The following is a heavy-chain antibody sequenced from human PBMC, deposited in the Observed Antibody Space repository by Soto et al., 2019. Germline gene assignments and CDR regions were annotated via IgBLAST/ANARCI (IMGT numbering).Heavy chain of an antibody. CDR1: GGSISSYY. V-gene: IGHV4-59*01. CDR3: AREYYVWGSYRSYNYYGMDV. D-gene: IGHD3-16*02. Sequence: ETLSLTCTVSGGSISSYYWSWIRQPPGKGLEWIGYIYYSGSTNYNPSLKSRVTISVDTSKNQFSLKLSSVTAADTAVYYCAREYYVWGSYRSYNYYGMDVWGQGTTVTVSS. CDR2: IYYSGST. J-gene: IGHJ6*02.